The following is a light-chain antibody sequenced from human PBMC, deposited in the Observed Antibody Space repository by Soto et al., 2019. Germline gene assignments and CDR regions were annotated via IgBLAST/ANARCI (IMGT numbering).Light chain of an antibody. CDR1: SSDVGGYNY. CDR2: EVS. Sequence: QSALTQPPSASGSPGQSVTISCTGTSSDVGGYNYVSWYQQHPGKAPKLMIYEVSKRPSGVPDRFSDSKSGNTASLTVSGLQAEDEADYYCSSYAGNNKGVFGTGTKLTVL. V-gene: IGLV2-8*01. CDR3: SSYAGNNKGV. J-gene: IGLJ1*01.